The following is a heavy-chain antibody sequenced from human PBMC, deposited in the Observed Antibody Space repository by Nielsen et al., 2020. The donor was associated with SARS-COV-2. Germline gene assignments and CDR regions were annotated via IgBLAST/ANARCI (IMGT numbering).Heavy chain of an antibody. D-gene: IGHD6-19*01. CDR2: IYYSGST. CDR1: GGSISTNDYY. Sequence: SETLSLTCTVSGGSISTNDYYWSWIRQPPGKGLEWIGYIYYSGSTNYNPSLKSRVTISVDTSKNQFSLKLSSVTAADTAVYYCARHHSSGWYMRWFDPWGQGTLVTVSS. CDR3: ARHHSSGWYMRWFDP. J-gene: IGHJ5*02. V-gene: IGHV4-59*08.